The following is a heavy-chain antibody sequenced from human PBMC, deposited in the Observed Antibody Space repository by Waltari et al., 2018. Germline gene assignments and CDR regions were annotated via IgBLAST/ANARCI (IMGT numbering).Heavy chain of an antibody. V-gene: IGHV3-15*01. CDR1: GFTFSTAW. CDR2: IKSKINGGTT. J-gene: IGHJ4*02. Sequence: EVQLVESGGGLVEPGGSLRLSCGGSGFTFSTAWMHWVRQAPGKGLEWVGRIKSKINGGTTEYGAPVKGRFTISRDDSKNTVYLQMNSLKTEDTGVYYCGDFTAFDYWGQGSLVTVSS. CDR3: GDFTAFDY. D-gene: IGHD2-8*02.